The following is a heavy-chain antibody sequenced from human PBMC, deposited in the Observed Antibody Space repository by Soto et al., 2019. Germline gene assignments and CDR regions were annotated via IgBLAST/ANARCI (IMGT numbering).Heavy chain of an antibody. J-gene: IGHJ4*02. D-gene: IGHD2-15*01. V-gene: IGHV1-69*12. CDR2: IIPIFGTA. Sequence: QVQLVQSGAEVKKPGSSVKVSCKASGGTFSSYAISWVRQAPGQGLERMGGIIPIFGTANYAQKFQGRVTITADDSTSTAYMELCSLRSEDTSVYYCARSVCSGGSCYSDYFDYWGQGTLVTVSS. CDR1: GGTFSSYA. CDR3: ARSVCSGGSCYSDYFDY.